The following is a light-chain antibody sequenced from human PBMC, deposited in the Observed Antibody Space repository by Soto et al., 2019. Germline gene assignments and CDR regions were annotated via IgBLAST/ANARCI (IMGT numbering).Light chain of an antibody. CDR2: DVA. V-gene: IGLV2-14*03. CDR3: SSYTSTMTTV. J-gene: IGLJ1*01. CDR1: SSDVGGFNS. Sequence: QSVLTQPASVSGSPGQSITISCTGTSSDVGGFNSVSWYQLRPGTAPKLILYDVADRPSGVSYRFSGFKSGNTASLTISGLQAADEADYFCSSYTSTMTTVIGSGTKVTV.